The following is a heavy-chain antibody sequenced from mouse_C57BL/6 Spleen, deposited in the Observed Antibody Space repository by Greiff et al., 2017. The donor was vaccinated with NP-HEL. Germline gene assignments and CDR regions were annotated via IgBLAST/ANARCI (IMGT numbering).Heavy chain of an antibody. CDR1: GFTFSDYG. Sequence: EVKLVESGGGLVKPGGSLKLSCAASGFTFSDYGMHWVRQAPEKGLEWVAYISSGSSTIYYADTVKGRFTISRDNAKNTLFLQMTSLRSGDTAMYYCAREGITTVVFDYWGQGTTLTVSS. J-gene: IGHJ2*01. CDR3: AREGITTVVFDY. V-gene: IGHV5-17*01. D-gene: IGHD1-1*01. CDR2: ISSGSSTI.